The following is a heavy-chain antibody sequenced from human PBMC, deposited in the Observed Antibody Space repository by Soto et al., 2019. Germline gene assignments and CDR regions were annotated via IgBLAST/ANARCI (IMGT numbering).Heavy chain of an antibody. Sequence: SETLSLTCAVYGGSFSGYYWSWIRQPPGKGLEWIGEINHSGSTNYNPSLKSRVTISVDTSKNQFSLKLSSVTAADTAVYYCARPPRIAVAGPFDYWGQGTLVTVSS. V-gene: IGHV4-34*01. CDR1: GGSFSGYY. CDR3: ARPPRIAVAGPFDY. CDR2: INHSGST. D-gene: IGHD6-19*01. J-gene: IGHJ4*02.